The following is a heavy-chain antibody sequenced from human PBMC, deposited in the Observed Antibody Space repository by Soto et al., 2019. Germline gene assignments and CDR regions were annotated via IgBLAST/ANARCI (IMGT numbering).Heavy chain of an antibody. CDR1: GGTSYA. Sequence: QVQLVQSGAEVKKPGSSVTVSCRTSGGTSYAVDWVRQAPGQGLEWMGGIIPMLGTTNYAENFQGRVTITADESASTAYMELRSLRSDDTGVYYCASELEGAFDVWGQGTTVTVSA. CDR2: IIPMLGTT. D-gene: IGHD1-1*01. J-gene: IGHJ3*01. CDR3: ASELEGAFDV. V-gene: IGHV1-69*01.